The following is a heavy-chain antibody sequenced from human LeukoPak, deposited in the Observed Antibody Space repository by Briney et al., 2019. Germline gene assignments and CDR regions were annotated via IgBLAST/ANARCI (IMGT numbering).Heavy chain of an antibody. CDR2: IYSGGST. Sequence: GGSLRLSCVASGFTVSSNYMSWVRQAPGKGLEWVSVIYSGGSTYYADSVKGRFTISRDNSKNTLYLQMNSLRAEDTAVYYCARQTQQLTWFDPWGQGTLVTVSS. V-gene: IGHV3-53*01. D-gene: IGHD6-13*01. CDR3: ARQTQQLTWFDP. J-gene: IGHJ5*02. CDR1: GFTVSSNY.